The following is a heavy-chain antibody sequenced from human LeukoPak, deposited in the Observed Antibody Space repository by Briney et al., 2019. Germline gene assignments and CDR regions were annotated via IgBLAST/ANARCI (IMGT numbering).Heavy chain of an antibody. CDR2: IYSGGTT. CDR1: GFTFSSYG. J-gene: IGHJ6*02. Sequence: PGGSLRLSCAASGFTFSSYGMHWVRQAPGKGLEWVSVIYSGGTTNYADSVKGRFTISRDNSKNTLYLQVNSLRAEDTAIYFCARFLSYYYGLDVWGQGTTVTVSS. V-gene: IGHV3-66*01. CDR3: ARFLSYYYGLDV.